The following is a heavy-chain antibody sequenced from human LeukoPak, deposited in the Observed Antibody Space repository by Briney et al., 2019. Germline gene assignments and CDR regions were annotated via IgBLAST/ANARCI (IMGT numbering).Heavy chain of an antibody. D-gene: IGHD3-22*01. CDR1: GGSISSGGYS. CDR3: ARDSSGLFDY. CDR2: IYHSGST. Sequence: SETLSLTCTVSGGSISSGGYSWSWIRQPPGKGLEWIGYIYHSGSTYYNPSLKSRVTISVDRSKNQFSLKLSSVTAADTAVYYCARDSSGLFDYWGQGTLVTVSS. J-gene: IGHJ4*02. V-gene: IGHV4-30-2*01.